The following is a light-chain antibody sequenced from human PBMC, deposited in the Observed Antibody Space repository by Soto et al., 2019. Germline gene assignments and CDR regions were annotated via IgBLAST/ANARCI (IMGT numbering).Light chain of an antibody. CDR3: QQTYSIPWT. J-gene: IGKJ1*01. CDR1: QSINTY. CDR2: GAS. Sequence: DIQMTQSPSSLSASVGDRLTITCRASQSINTYVNWYQQKPGKAPKLLLYGASSLQSGVPSRFSGSGAGTDFILSISSLQPEDFATYYCQQTYSIPWTFGQGTKVEIK. V-gene: IGKV1-39*01.